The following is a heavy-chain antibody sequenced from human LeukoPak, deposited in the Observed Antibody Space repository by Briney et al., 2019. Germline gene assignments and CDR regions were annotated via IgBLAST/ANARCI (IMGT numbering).Heavy chain of an antibody. J-gene: IGHJ6*02. CDR3: ARQGRRYYYYVMDV. CDR2: INPNSGDT. CDR1: GYTFTGYY. V-gene: IGHV1-2*02. Sequence: ASVKDSRKASGYTFTGYYMHWVRQAPGQGLEWMGWINPNSGDTDCAQKFQGRVTMTRDTSISTAFMDLSRLKSDDTAVYYCARQGRRYYYYVMDVWGQGTTVTVSS.